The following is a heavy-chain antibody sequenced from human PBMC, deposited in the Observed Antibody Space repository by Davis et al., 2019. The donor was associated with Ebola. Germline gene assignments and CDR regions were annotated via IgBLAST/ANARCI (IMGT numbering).Heavy chain of an antibody. V-gene: IGHV4-38-2*01. J-gene: IGHJ4*02. Sequence: SETLSLTCAVSGYSINSGYYWGWIRQHPGKGLEWIGNNYHSGTTYYNPSLKSRVTISVDTSKNQFSLKLSSVTAADTAVYYCARGLYPWELDYWGQGTLVTVSS. CDR3: ARGLYPWELDY. D-gene: IGHD1-1*01. CDR2: NYHSGTT. CDR1: GYSINSGYY.